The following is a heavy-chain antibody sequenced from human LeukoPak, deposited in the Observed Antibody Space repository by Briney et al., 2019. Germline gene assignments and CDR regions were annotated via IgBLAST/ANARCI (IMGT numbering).Heavy chain of an antibody. Sequence: PSETLSLTCTVSGDSISSGSYYWSWIRQPAGKGLEWIGRIYASGSTNYNPSLKSRFTISVDTSKNPFSLKLSSVTAADTAVYYCARRSLSANSGYDGDDYWGQGTLVTVSS. J-gene: IGHJ4*02. CDR2: IYASGST. CDR3: ARRSLSANSGYDGDDY. CDR1: GDSISSGSYY. V-gene: IGHV4-61*02. D-gene: IGHD5-12*01.